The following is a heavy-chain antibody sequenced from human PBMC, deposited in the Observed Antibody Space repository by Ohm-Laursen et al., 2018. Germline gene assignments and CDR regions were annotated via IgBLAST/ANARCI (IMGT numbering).Heavy chain of an antibody. J-gene: IGHJ4*02. CDR2: IIPILGIA. D-gene: IGHD2-15*01. CDR3: ARGYCSGGSCRGLLDY. V-gene: IGHV1-69*04. CDR1: GGTFSSYA. Sequence: SVKVSCNASGGTFSSYAISWVRQAPGQGLEWMGRIIPILGIANYAQKFQGRVTITANKSTSTAYMELSSLRSEDTAVYYCARGYCSGGSCRGLLDYWGQGTLVTVSS.